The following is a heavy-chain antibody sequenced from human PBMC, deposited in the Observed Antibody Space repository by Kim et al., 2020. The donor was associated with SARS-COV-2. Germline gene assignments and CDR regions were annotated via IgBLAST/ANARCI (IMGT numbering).Heavy chain of an antibody. V-gene: IGHV4-34*01. CDR1: GGSFSGYY. Sequence: SETLSLTCAVYGGSFSGYYWSWIRQPPGKGLEWIGEINHSGITNYNPSLKSRVTISVDTSKNQFSLKLSSVTAADTAVYYCARAKPIFGVVTDAFDTWGPGTMVTVSS. CDR2: INHSGIT. J-gene: IGHJ3*02. D-gene: IGHD3-3*01. CDR3: ARAKPIFGVVTDAFDT.